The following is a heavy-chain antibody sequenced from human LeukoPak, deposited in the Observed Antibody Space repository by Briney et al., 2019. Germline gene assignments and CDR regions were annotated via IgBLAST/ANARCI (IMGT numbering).Heavy chain of an antibody. V-gene: IGHV5-51*01. CDR1: ENNFNTYW. CDR2: IYPGDSDT. CDR3: ARATGGQWGMFDY. D-gene: IGHD3-10*02. Sequence: GESLKISRKGSENNFNTYWIAWVRQMPGKGLEWMGIIYPGDSDTKYSPSFQGQVTISVDKSISTAYLQWSRLKASDTAMYYCARATGGQWGMFDYWGQGTLVTVSS. J-gene: IGHJ4*02.